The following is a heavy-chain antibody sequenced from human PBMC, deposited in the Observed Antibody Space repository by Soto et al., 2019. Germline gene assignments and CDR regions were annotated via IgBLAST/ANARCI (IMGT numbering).Heavy chain of an antibody. Sequence: QVQLQESGPGLVKPSQTLFLTCTVSVGSISSGIYYWTWIRQHPGKGLEWIGYIYDSGTTYYNPSLKSRLTVSLDTSKNQFSLKLSSVTAADTAVYYCATRNTGHDAFDIWGQGTMVTVSS. CDR2: IYDSGTT. D-gene: IGHD1-1*01. J-gene: IGHJ3*02. CDR3: ATRNTGHDAFDI. CDR1: VGSISSGIYY. V-gene: IGHV4-31*03.